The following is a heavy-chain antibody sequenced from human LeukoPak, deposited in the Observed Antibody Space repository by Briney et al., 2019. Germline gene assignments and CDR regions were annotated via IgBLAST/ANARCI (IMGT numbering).Heavy chain of an antibody. J-gene: IGHJ4*02. CDR3: AKDGGLVNYYDSSGYYLEYYFDY. V-gene: IGHV3-30*18. Sequence: PGRSLRLSCAASGFTFSSYGMHWVRQAPGRGLEWVAVISYDGSNKYYADSVKGRFTISRDNSKNTLCLQMNSLRAEDTAVYYCAKDGGLVNYYDSSGYYLEYYFDYWGQGTLVTVSS. CDR2: ISYDGSNK. D-gene: IGHD3-22*01. CDR1: GFTFSSYG.